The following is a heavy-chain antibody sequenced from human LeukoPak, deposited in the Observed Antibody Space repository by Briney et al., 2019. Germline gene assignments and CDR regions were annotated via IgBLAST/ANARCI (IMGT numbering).Heavy chain of an antibody. CDR2: ISSSGSTI. D-gene: IGHD2-15*01. CDR3: ARDLYCSGGSCYPY. Sequence: GGSLRLSCAASGFTFSDYYMSWIRQARGKVLEWVSYISSSGSTIYYADSVKGRLTISRDNAKNSLYLQMNSLRAEDTAVYYCARDLYCSGGSCYPYWGQGTLVTVSS. V-gene: IGHV3-11*04. CDR1: GFTFSDYY. J-gene: IGHJ4*02.